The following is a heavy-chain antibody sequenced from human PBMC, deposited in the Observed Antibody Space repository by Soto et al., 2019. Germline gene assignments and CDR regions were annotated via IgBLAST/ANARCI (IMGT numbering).Heavy chain of an antibody. V-gene: IGHV1-58*01. J-gene: IGHJ6*02. Sequence: GSAGMLRCEASGCTYGENVVQWGRQARAQGHEWIGWIVVGSGNTNYAQKFQERVTITRDMSTSTAYMELSSLRSEDTAVYYCVAEEVDVRS. CDR2: IVVGSGNT. CDR1: GCTYGENV. CDR3: VAEEVDV.